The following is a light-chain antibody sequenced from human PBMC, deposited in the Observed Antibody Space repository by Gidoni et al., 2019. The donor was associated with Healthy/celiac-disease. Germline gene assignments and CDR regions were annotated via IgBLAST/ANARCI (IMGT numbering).Light chain of an antibody. J-gene: IGLJ2*01. Sequence: SSELTQDPAVSVALGQTVRITCQGDSLRSYYASWYQQKPGQAHVLIIYGKNNRPSGTPDRFSGSSSGNTASLTITGAQAEDEADYYCNSRDSSGNHLVFGGGTKLTVL. CDR2: GKN. CDR1: SLRSYY. V-gene: IGLV3-19*01. CDR3: NSRDSSGNHLV.